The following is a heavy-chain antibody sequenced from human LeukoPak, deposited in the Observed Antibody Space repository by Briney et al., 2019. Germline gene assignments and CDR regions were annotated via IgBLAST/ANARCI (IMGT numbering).Heavy chain of an antibody. D-gene: IGHD3-9*01. CDR3: ACFDWYSTPAYMDV. CDR1: GGSLSSYY. CDR2: IYYSGST. J-gene: IGHJ6*03. Sequence: PSETLSLTCPVSGGSLSSYYWSWIRQPPGKGLEWVGYIYYSGSTNYNPSLKSRATISVDTSKNQSSLKLSSVTAADTAVYYCACFDWYSTPAYMDVWGKGTTVTVSS. V-gene: IGHV4-59*01.